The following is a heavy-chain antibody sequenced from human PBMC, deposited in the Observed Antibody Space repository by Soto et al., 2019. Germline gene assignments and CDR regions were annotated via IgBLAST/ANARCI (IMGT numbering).Heavy chain of an antibody. CDR3: TTDREGGSGSYVNWFEP. CDR1: GCTFRDAW. Sequence: GALRLSCAASGCTFRDAWMRGVRQAPGKGREWVGRIKSNTDGGTTDYAAPVKGRFTISSDDSESTLYLQMNSLKIEDTAVYYCTTDREGGSGSYVNWFEPWGQVMLVTVSS. V-gene: IGHV3-15*01. CDR2: IKSNTDGGTT. J-gene: IGHJ5*02. D-gene: IGHD3-10*01.